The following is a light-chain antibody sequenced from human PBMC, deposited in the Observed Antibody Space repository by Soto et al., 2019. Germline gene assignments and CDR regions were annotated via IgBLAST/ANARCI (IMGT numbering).Light chain of an antibody. CDR1: SSDIGGYNS. CDR2: DVT. V-gene: IGLV2-8*01. J-gene: IGLJ1*01. Sequence: QSALTQSPSASGSPGQSVTISCTGTSSDIGGYNSVSWYQQHPGKAPKVMIYDVTKRPSVVPDRFSGSKSGNTASLTVSAVQDEDEADYYCSSYTDRKNLVFGTGTKVTVL. CDR3: SSYTDRKNLV.